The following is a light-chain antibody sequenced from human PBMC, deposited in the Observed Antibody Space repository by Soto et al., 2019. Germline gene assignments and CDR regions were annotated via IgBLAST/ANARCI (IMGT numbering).Light chain of an antibody. CDR1: QSVLYSSNNNNY. V-gene: IGKV4-1*01. J-gene: IGKJ1*01. CDR3: QQYYDTPAT. Sequence: IVWSYPPYSLPVSLGERATINCKSSQSVLYSSNNNNYIAWYQQKPGQPPKLIIYWASTRESGVPDRFSGSGSGTDFTLTISSLQAEDVAIYYCQQYYDTPATFGQGTKVDIK. CDR2: WAS.